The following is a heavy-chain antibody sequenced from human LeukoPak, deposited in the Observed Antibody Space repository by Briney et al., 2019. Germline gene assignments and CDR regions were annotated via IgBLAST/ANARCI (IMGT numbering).Heavy chain of an antibody. D-gene: IGHD1-26*01. J-gene: IGHJ4*02. V-gene: IGHV1-69*05. Sequence: GASVKVSCKASGGTFSSYAISWVRQAPGQGLEWMGGIILIFGTANYAQKFQGGVTITTDESTSTAYMELSSLRSEDTAVYYCARGSGSYWIDFDYWGQGTLVTVSS. CDR1: GGTFSSYA. CDR3: ARGSGSYWIDFDY. CDR2: IILIFGTA.